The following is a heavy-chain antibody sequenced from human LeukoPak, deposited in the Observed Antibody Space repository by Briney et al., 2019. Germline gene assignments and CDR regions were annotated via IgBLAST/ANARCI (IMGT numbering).Heavy chain of an antibody. CDR2: IKSDGSIT. J-gene: IGHJ4*02. CDR3: AKGRGTTVTSAANY. CDR1: GLTLSSNW. V-gene: IGHV3-74*01. Sequence: GSLRLSCAASGLTLSSNWMHWVRQAPGKGLVWVSRIKSDGSITNYADSVKGRFTISRDNSKNTLSLQMNSLRAEDTAVYYCAKGRGTTVTSAANYWGQGTLVTVSS. D-gene: IGHD4-17*01.